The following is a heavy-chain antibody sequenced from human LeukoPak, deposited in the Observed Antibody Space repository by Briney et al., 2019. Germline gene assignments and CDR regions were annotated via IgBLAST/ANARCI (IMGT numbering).Heavy chain of an antibody. CDR3: ATAGNWNDSDYYYYYGMDV. J-gene: IGHJ6*02. D-gene: IGHD1-1*01. CDR2: ISHSGST. Sequence: SETLSLTCAVYGGSFSGYYWSWIRQPPGKGLEWIGEISHSGSTNYNPSLKSRVTISVDTSKNQFSLKLSSVTAADTAVYYCATAGNWNDSDYYYYYGMDVWGQGTTVTVSS. V-gene: IGHV4-34*01. CDR1: GGSFSGYY.